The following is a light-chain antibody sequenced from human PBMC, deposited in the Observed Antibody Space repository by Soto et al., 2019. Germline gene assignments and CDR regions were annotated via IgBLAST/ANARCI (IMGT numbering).Light chain of an antibody. CDR1: SREIGGYNY. CDR3: SSYTSSSTRV. Sequence: QSVLTQPASVSGSPGQSIAISCTGTSREIGGYNYVSWYQQHPDKAPKLMIYDVSNRPSGVSNRFSGSKSGNTASLTISGLQAEDEADYYCSSYTSSSTRVFGTGTKVTVL. V-gene: IGLV2-14*01. CDR2: DVS. J-gene: IGLJ1*01.